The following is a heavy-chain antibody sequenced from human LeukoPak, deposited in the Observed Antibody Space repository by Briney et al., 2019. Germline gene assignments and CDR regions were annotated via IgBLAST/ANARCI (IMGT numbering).Heavy chain of an antibody. CDR2: INPNSGGT. Sequence: ASVKVSCKASGYTFTAYYMHWVRQAPGQGLEWMGWINPNSGGTNCSQKFQGRVTMTRDTSITTAYMELSRLTSDDTAVYYCASHRGTTYYMDVWGKGTTVTISS. V-gene: IGHV1-2*02. D-gene: IGHD1-1*01. CDR1: GYTFTAYY. J-gene: IGHJ6*03. CDR3: ASHRGTTYYMDV.